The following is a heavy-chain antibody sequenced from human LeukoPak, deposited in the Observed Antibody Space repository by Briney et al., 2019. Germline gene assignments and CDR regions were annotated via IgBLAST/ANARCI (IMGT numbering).Heavy chain of an antibody. CDR1: GFTFSNYW. CDR2: INTDGTGT. V-gene: IGHV3-74*01. D-gene: IGHD3-3*01. Sequence: PGGSLRLSCAASGFTFSNYWMHWVRQAPGKGLVWVSRINTDGTGTSYADSVKGRFTICRHNAEDTLYLQMNIMRVDDTAVYYCARHSTSIFGVVTEDYWGQGTLVTVSS. CDR3: ARHSTSIFGVVTEDY. J-gene: IGHJ4*02.